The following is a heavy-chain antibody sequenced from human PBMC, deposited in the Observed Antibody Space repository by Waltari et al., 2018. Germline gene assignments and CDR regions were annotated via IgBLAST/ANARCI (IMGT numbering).Heavy chain of an antibody. CDR3: ARGGLGQQLSRLYYYYYGMDV. V-gene: IGHV4-59*01. D-gene: IGHD6-13*01. J-gene: IGHJ6*02. CDR2: IYYSGST. Sequence: QVQLQESGPGLVKPSETLSLTCTVSGGSISSYYWSWIRQPPGKGLEWIGYIYYSGSTNYTPSLKRRVTISLHTSKNQFSLTLSSVTAADTAVYYCARGGLGQQLSRLYYYYYGMDVWGQGTTVTVSS. CDR1: GGSISSYY.